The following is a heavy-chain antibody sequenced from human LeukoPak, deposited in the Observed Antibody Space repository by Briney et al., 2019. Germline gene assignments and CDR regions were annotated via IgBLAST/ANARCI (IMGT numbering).Heavy chain of an antibody. CDR1: GYTFTGYY. V-gene: IGHV1-2*02. J-gene: IGHJ6*03. D-gene: IGHD2-2*02. CDR2: INPNSGGT. Sequence: ASVKVSCKASGYTFTGYYMHWVRQAPGQGLEWMGWINPNSGGTNYAQKFQGRVTMTRDTSISTAYMELSRLRSDDTAVYYCARGGLVRYQPLYTSYYYYYYMDVWGKGTTVTVSS. CDR3: ARGGLVRYQPLYTSYYYYYYMDV.